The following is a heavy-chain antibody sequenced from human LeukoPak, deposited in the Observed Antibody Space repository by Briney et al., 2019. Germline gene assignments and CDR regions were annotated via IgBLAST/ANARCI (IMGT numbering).Heavy chain of an antibody. V-gene: IGHV4-59*08. Sequence: SETLSLTCTVSGGSISSYYWSWTRQPPGKGLEWIGYIYYSGSTNYNPSLKSRVTISVDTSKNQFSLKLSSVTAADTAVYYCARHSSSWYPDWFDPWGQGTLVTVSS. CDR3: ARHSSSWYPDWFDP. CDR1: GGSISSYY. J-gene: IGHJ5*02. D-gene: IGHD6-13*01. CDR2: IYYSGST.